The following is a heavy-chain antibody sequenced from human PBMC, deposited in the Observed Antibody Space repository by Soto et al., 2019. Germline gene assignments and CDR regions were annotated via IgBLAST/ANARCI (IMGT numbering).Heavy chain of an antibody. J-gene: IGHJ6*04. CDR3: TTDASIMITFGGVIGNPYYYYYGMDG. D-gene: IGHD3-16*02. CDR1: GFPFCNTR. V-gene: IGHV3-15*01. Sequence: GGSLRRSFAASGFPFCNTRISRVREAPGKGLKWVGRITSKTDGGTTDHAAPVKGRFNISRDDSKNTLYLQMNSLKTEDTAVYYCTTDASIMITFGGVIGNPYYYYYGMDGWGKGTTVTVSS. CDR2: ITSKTDGGTT.